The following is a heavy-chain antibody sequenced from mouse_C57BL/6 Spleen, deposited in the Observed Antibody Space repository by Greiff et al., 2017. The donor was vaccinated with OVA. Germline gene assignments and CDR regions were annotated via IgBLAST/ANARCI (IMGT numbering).Heavy chain of an antibody. Sequence: EVKLVESGGDLVKPGGSLKLSCAASGFTFSSYGMSWVRQTPDRRLEWVATISSGGSYTYYPDRVKGRFTISRDNAKNTLYLQMSSLKSEDTAMNYCARQLGPSDYFDYWGQGTTLTVSS. CDR3: ARQLGPSDYFDY. V-gene: IGHV5-6*01. CDR2: ISSGGSYT. J-gene: IGHJ2*01. CDR1: GFTFSSYG. D-gene: IGHD4-1*01.